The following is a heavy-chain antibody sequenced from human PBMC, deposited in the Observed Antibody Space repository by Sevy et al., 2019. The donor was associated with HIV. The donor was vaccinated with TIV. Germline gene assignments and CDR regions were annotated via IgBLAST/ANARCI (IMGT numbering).Heavy chain of an antibody. Sequence: GGSLRLSCAASGFNFSPYALLWVRQVPGKGLEWVATISSDGSKRYYTDSVKGRFSISRDNSKNTLYLQMNNLTPEDTAVFYCAKEGYYYDSRSSDWFDPWGQGALVTVSS. D-gene: IGHD3-22*01. CDR1: GFNFSPYA. V-gene: IGHV3-30*18. J-gene: IGHJ5*02. CDR3: AKEGYYYDSRSSDWFDP. CDR2: ISSDGSKR.